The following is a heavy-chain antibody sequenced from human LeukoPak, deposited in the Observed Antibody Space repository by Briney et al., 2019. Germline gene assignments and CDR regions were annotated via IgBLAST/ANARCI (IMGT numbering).Heavy chain of an antibody. CDR1: DASISSTNYY. CDR3: ARRYRYNYGKIDY. J-gene: IGHJ4*02. D-gene: IGHD5-18*01. Sequence: PSETLSLTCNVSDASISSTNYYWVWIRQPPGKGLEWIGNIYYSGNTYYNPSLKSRVTISVDTSKNQFSLKLSSVTAAGTAVYHCARRYRYNYGKIDYWGQGILVTVSS. V-gene: IGHV4-39*01. CDR2: IYYSGNT.